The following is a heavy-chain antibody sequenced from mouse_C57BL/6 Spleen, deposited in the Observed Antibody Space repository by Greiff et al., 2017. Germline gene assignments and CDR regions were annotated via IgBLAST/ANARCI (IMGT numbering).Heavy chain of an antibody. CDR2: IDPENGDT. D-gene: IGHD1-1*01. Sequence: VHVKQSGAELVRPGASVKLSCTASGFNIKDDYMHWVKQRPEQGLEWIGWIDPENGDTEYASKFQGKATITADTSSNTAYLQLSSLTSEDTAVYYCTTIHYYGSSSFAYWGQGTLVTVSA. J-gene: IGHJ3*01. V-gene: IGHV14-4*01. CDR3: TTIHYYGSSSFAY. CDR1: GFNIKDDY.